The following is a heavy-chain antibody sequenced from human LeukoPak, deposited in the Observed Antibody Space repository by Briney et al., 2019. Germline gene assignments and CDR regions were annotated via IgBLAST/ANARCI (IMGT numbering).Heavy chain of an antibody. D-gene: IGHD3-22*01. V-gene: IGHV3-74*01. J-gene: IGHJ4*02. CDR1: GFTFSSHW. CDR2: INTDGSTT. Sequence: PGGSLRLSCAASGFTFSSHWMHWVRQAPGKGLVWVSRINTDGSTTTYADSVKDRFTVSRDNAKNTLYLQMNSLRAEDTAVYYCAREGYYDSSGPFDYWGQGTLVTVSS. CDR3: AREGYYDSSGPFDY.